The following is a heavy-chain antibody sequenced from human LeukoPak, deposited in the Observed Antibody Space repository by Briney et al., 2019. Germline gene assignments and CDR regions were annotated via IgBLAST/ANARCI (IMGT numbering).Heavy chain of an antibody. Sequence: GGSLRLSCAASGFTVSSNYMSWVRQAPGKGLEWVSVIYSGGSTYYADSVKGRFTISRDNSKNTLYLQMNSLRAEDTAVYYCARDKAYYYDSSGYSYYWYFDLWGRGTLVTVSS. CDR2: IYSGGST. CDR1: GFTVSSNY. V-gene: IGHV3-66*01. D-gene: IGHD3-22*01. J-gene: IGHJ2*01. CDR3: ARDKAYYYDSSGYSYYWYFDL.